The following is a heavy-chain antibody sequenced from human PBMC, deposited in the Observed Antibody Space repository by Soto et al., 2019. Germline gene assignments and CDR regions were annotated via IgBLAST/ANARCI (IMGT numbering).Heavy chain of an antibody. CDR3: ATWHEREHAYDV. Sequence: EVQLVESGGGLVKPGGSLRLSCAASGFNFNSYTINWVRQAPGKRLEWLSSISSSGYIFSTDSVRGRFTISRDNAKNSVYLQMTGLRPDDTAVYYCATWHEREHAYDVWGQGTTVTVSS. V-gene: IGHV3-21*04. CDR1: GFNFNSYT. D-gene: IGHD1-1*01. CDR2: ISSSGYI. J-gene: IGHJ3*01.